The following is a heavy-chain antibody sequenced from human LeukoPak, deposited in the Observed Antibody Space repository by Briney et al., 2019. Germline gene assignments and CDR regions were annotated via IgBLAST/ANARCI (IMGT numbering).Heavy chain of an antibody. CDR2: IYSGGST. D-gene: IGHD1-26*01. Sequence: GGSLRLSCAASEFSVGSNYMTWVRQAPGKGLEWVSLIYSGGSTYYADSVKGRFTISRDNSKNTLYLQMNSLRAEDTAVYYCAKDFYSGSSPWGQGTLVTVSS. V-gene: IGHV3-66*01. J-gene: IGHJ5*02. CDR1: EFSVGSNY. CDR3: AKDFYSGSSP.